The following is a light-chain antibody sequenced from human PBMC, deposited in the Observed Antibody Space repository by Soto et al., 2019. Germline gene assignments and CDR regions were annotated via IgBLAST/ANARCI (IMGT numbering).Light chain of an antibody. V-gene: IGKV3-15*01. J-gene: IGKJ1*01. CDR1: QSVSSN. Sequence: EIGMTQSPATLSVSPGERATLSCRASQSVSSNLAWYQQKPGQVPRLLIYGASTRAADVPARFSGGGSGTEFTLTISSLQSEDFAVYYCQQYNYWPPWTFGQGTKVDIK. CDR2: GAS. CDR3: QQYNYWPPWT.